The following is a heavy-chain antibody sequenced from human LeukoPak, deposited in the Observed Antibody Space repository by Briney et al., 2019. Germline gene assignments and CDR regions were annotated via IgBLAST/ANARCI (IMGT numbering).Heavy chain of an antibody. CDR2: IGSSGITI. V-gene: IGHV3-11*04. D-gene: IGHD5-24*01. Sequence: GGSLRLSCAASGFTFKNAWMSWVRQAPGKGLEWVSYIGSSGITIYYADSVKGRFTISRDNTKNSLYLQINSLRAEDTAAYYCARKRGGMDVWGQGTTVTVSS. J-gene: IGHJ6*02. CDR3: ARKRGGMDV. CDR1: GFTFKNAW.